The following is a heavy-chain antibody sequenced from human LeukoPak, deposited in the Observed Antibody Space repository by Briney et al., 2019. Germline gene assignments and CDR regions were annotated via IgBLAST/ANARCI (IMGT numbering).Heavy chain of an antibody. V-gene: IGHV3-21*01. J-gene: IGHJ4*02. CDR1: GFTFSSYS. CDR2: ISSSSSYI. CDR3: ARSDYGDYFYDS. D-gene: IGHD4-17*01. Sequence: PGGSLRLSCAASGFTFSSYSMNWVRQAPGKGLEWVSSISSSSSYIYYADSVKGRFTISRDNAKNSLYLQMNSLRAEDTAVYYCARSDYGDYFYDSWGQGTLVTVSS.